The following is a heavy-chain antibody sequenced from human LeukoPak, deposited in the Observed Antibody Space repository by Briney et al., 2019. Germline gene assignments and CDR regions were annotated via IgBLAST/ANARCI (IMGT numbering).Heavy chain of an antibody. D-gene: IGHD3-16*01. CDR3: ARDGALDYFDY. Sequence: KPSETLSLTCAVYGGSFSGYYWSWIRQPPGKGLEWIGEINHSGSTNYNPSLKSRVTISVDTSKNQFSLKLSSVTAADTAVYYCARDGALDYFDYWGQGTLVTVSS. V-gene: IGHV4-34*01. CDR2: INHSGST. CDR1: GGSFSGYY. J-gene: IGHJ4*02.